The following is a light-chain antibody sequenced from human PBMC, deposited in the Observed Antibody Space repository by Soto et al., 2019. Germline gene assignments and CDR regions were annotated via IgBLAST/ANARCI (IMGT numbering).Light chain of an antibody. V-gene: IGKV3-20*01. CDR1: QTATNDY. J-gene: IGKJ1*01. CDR2: DAS. Sequence: IVSTQSPGTLSLSPGERGTLSCRASQTATNDYVAWYQHKDGQAPRLLIYDASTRATGIPDRFSGSGSGPEYTLTISRLEPEDFAVYYCQHYGSSPSWTFGHGTKVDIK. CDR3: QHYGSSPSWT.